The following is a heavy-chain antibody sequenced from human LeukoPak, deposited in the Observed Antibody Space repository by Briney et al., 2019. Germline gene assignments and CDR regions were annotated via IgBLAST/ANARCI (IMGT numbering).Heavy chain of an antibody. J-gene: IGHJ3*02. CDR3: ARAYDSSGYYYDAFDI. V-gene: IGHV3-21*01. CDR2: ISSSSSYI. D-gene: IGHD3-22*01. CDR1: GFTFSSYS. Sequence: GGSLRLSCAASGFTFSSYSMNWVRQAPGKGLEWVSSISSSSSYIYYAGSVKGRFTISRDNAKNSLYLQMSSLRVEDTAVYYCARAYDSSGYYYDAFDIWGQGTMVTVSS.